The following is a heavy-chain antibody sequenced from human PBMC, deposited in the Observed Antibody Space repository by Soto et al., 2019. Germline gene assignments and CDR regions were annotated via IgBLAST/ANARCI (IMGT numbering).Heavy chain of an antibody. D-gene: IGHD2-2*01. Sequence: GSLRLSCAASGFTFSRYYMNWVRQAPGKGLEWVSSISTTSTYTHYADSLKGRFTISRDNAKKLLYLQMDSLRAEDTAVYYCARDDGLSSTNVKAFDIWGQGTRVTVSS. V-gene: IGHV3-21*01. CDR1: GFTFSRYY. J-gene: IGHJ3*02. CDR3: ARDDGLSSTNVKAFDI. CDR2: ISTTSTYT.